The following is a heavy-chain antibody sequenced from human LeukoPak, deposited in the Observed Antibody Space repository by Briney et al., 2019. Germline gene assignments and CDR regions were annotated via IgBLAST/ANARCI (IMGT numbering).Heavy chain of an antibody. J-gene: IGHJ4*02. CDR1: GGSISSGTYY. D-gene: IGHD2-21*02. CDR2: IYYSGST. V-gene: IGHV4-39*01. Sequence: SETLSLTCIVSGGSISSGTYYWGWIRQPPGKGLEWSGSIYYSGSTYYNSSLKSRVTISVDTSKNQFSLKLRPVTAADTAVYYCAGLVVGTATIDYWGQGTLVTVSS. CDR3: AGLVVGTATIDY.